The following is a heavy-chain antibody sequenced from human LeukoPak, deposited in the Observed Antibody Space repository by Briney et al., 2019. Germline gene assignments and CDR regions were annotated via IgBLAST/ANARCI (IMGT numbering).Heavy chain of an antibody. CDR2: ISGSGGST. CDR3: AKALRNYVSYWYFDL. Sequence: GGSLRLSCAASGFTFNNYAMSWVRQPPGRGLEWVSLISGSGGSTYYADSVKGRFTISRDNSKNTLYLQMNSLRADDTAAYYCAKALRNYVSYWYFDLWGRGTLVTVSS. V-gene: IGHV3-23*01. D-gene: IGHD3-10*02. CDR1: GFTFNNYA. J-gene: IGHJ2*01.